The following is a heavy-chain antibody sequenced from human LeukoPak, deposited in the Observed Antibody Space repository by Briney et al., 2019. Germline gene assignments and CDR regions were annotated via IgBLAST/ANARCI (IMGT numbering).Heavy chain of an antibody. D-gene: IGHD6-13*01. V-gene: IGHV4-61*02. CDR1: GGSISSGSYY. CDR3: ARDPPLARQLVPQVFRDGMDV. CDR2: IYTSGST. Sequence: PSETLSLTCTVSGGSISSGSYYWSWIRQPAGKGLEWIGRIYTSGSTNYNPSLKSRVTMSVDTSKNQFSLKLSSVTAADTAVYYCARDPPLARQLVPQVFRDGMDVWGQGTTVTVSS. J-gene: IGHJ6*02.